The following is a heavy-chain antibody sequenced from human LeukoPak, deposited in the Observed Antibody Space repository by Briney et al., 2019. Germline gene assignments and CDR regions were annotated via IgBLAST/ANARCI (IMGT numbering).Heavy chain of an antibody. D-gene: IGHD2-2*01. V-gene: IGHV1-18*01. CDR2: ISAHNGNT. J-gene: IGHJ5*02. Sequence: ASVKVSCKASGYTFTNYGISWVRQAPGQGLEWMGWISAHNGNTKYAQKVQGRVTMTTDTSTSTAYMELRSLRSDDTAVHYCARDPRYCSRTSCYNWFDPWGQGTLVTVSS. CDR1: GYTFTNYG. CDR3: ARDPRYCSRTSCYNWFDP.